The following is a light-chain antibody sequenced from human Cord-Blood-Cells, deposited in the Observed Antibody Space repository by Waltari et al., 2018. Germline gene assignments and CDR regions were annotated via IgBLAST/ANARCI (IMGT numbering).Light chain of an antibody. V-gene: IGLV2-23*02. Sequence: QSALTQPASVSGSPGQSITISCTGTSSDVGSYNLVSWYQQHPRQAPKLMIYEVSKRPSGVSNRFSGSKSGNTASLTISGLQAEDEADYYCCSYAGSSTFYVFGTGTKVTVL. CDR3: CSYAGSSTFYV. CDR2: EVS. CDR1: SSDVGSYNL. J-gene: IGLJ1*01.